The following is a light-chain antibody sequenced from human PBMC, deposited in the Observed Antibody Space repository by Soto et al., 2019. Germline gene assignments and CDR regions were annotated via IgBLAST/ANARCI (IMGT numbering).Light chain of an antibody. CDR1: SSDVGGYNY. CDR3: SSYTSSISYV. V-gene: IGLV2-14*03. Sequence: QSVLTQPASVSGSPGQSITISCTGTSSDVGGYNYVSWYQSHPGEAPKLIIYDVSNRPSGVSDRFSGSKSGNTASLTISGLQAEDEADYYCSSYTSSISYVFETGTKLTVL. J-gene: IGLJ1*01. CDR2: DVS.